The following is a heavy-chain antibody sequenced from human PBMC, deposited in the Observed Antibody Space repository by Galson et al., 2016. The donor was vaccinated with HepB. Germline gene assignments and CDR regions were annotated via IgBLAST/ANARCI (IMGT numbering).Heavy chain of an antibody. Sequence: SLRLSCAASGFTFSSYGMHWVRQAPGKGLEWVAVISYDGSNKYYADSVKVRFTISRDSSKNTLFLQMNSLRAEDTAVYYCAKAPRSLYCSGGTCYSGFDYRGQGALVTV. CDR2: ISYDGSNK. D-gene: IGHD2-15*01. CDR3: AKAPRSLYCSGGTCYSGFDY. CDR1: GFTFSSYG. V-gene: IGHV3-30*18. J-gene: IGHJ4*02.